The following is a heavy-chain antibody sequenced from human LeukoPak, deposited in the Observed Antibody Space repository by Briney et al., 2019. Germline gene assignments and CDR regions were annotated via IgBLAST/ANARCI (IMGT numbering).Heavy chain of an antibody. D-gene: IGHD5-18*01. J-gene: IGHJ3*02. Sequence: ASVKVSCKASGYTFTGHYMHWVRQAPGQGLEWMGWIIPNSGDAYYTQSFQGRVTMTRDTSISTAYMELSRLRSDDTAVYYCARDIQGAADAFDIWGQGTMVTVSP. CDR1: GYTFTGHY. V-gene: IGHV1-2*02. CDR2: IIPNSGDA. CDR3: ARDIQGAADAFDI.